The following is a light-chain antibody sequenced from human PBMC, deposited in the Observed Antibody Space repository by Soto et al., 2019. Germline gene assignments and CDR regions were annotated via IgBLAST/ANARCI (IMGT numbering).Light chain of an antibody. CDR1: QSIINW. J-gene: IGKJ1*01. Sequence: DIQMTQSPSTLSASVGDRVTITCRASQSIINWLGWYQQKPGKAPKLLIYKASSLESGVPSRFSGSGSGTDFTLTINRLQPDDFATYYCQHYNSVPWTFGQGTKVEIK. V-gene: IGKV1-5*03. CDR3: QHYNSVPWT. CDR2: KAS.